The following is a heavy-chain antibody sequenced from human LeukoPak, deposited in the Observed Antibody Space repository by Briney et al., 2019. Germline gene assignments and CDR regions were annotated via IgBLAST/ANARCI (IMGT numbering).Heavy chain of an antibody. CDR3: ASAPDWGFDAFDI. J-gene: IGHJ3*02. CDR2: VYYTGST. Sequence: PSETLSLTCTVSGGSISSYFWTWIRQPPGKGLEGIGYVYYTGSTNYNPSLKSRVTISVDTSKNQFSLKLNSVTAADTAVYYCASAPDWGFDAFDIWGQGTMVTVSS. D-gene: IGHD7-27*01. V-gene: IGHV4-59*01. CDR1: GGSISSYF.